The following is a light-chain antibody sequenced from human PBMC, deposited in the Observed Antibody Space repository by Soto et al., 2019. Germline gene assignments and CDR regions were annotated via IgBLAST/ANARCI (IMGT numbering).Light chain of an antibody. J-gene: IGKJ5*01. CDR3: QQRSNWPPGVT. CDR2: GAS. V-gene: IGKV3-15*01. CDR1: QSVSSN. Sequence: EIVMTQSPDTLSVSPGERATLSCRASQSVSSNLAWYQQKPGQAPRLLIYGASIRATGVPARFSGGGSGTAFTLTISSLQSEDFAVYYCQQRSNWPPGVTFGQGTRLEIK.